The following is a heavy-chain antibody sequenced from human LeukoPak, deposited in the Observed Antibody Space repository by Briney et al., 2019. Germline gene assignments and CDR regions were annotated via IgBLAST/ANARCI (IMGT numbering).Heavy chain of an antibody. D-gene: IGHD3-22*01. CDR2: INPSGGST. CDR1: GYTFTSYY. CDR3: ARGTYDSSGYYVWFDP. J-gene: IGHJ5*02. Sequence: ATVKVSCKVSGYTFTSYYMHWVRQAPGQGLEWMGIINPSGGSTSYAQKFQGRVTMTRDTSTSTVYMELSSLRSEDTAVYYCARGTYDSSGYYVWFDPWGQGTLVTVSS. V-gene: IGHV1-46*01.